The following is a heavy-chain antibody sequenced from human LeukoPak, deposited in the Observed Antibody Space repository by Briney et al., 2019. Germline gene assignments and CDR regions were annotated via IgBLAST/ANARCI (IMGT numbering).Heavy chain of an antibody. CDR3: ARVRGGRSWYYYGMDV. Sequence: GGSLRLSCAASGFTFSNFAMHWVRQAPGKGLEWVAVISYDGDNEYYADSVKGQFTISRDNSKDRLYLQMNSLRPEDTAMYYCARVRGGRSWYYYGMDVWGRGTTLTVSS. J-gene: IGHJ6*02. CDR1: GFTFSNFA. D-gene: IGHD3-16*01. V-gene: IGHV3-30-3*01. CDR2: ISYDGDNE.